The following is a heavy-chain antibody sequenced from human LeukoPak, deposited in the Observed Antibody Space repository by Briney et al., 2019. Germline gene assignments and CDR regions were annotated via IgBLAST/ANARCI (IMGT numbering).Heavy chain of an antibody. CDR2: ISGSGGST. J-gene: IGHJ4*02. CDR1: GFTFSSYA. Sequence: GGSLRLSCAASGFTFSSYAMIWVRQAPGKGLEWVSAISGSGGSTYYADSVEGRFTISRDNSKNTLYLQMNSLRAEDTAGYYCAKGGYDILTGPDYWGQGTLVTVSS. D-gene: IGHD3-9*01. CDR3: AKGGYDILTGPDY. V-gene: IGHV3-23*01.